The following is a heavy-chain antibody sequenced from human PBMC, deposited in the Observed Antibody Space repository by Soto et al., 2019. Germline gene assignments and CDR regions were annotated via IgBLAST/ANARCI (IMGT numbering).Heavy chain of an antibody. Sequence: PGGSLRLSCEASGFGFNSYSMNWVRQAPQKGLEWVSLIDARSNYIYYADSVKGRFTISRDNARNSLYLQMDSLRVEDTAVYYCVRENEMAGATSAFEYWGQGTPVTVSS. V-gene: IGHV3-21*06. CDR3: VRENEMAGATSAFEY. CDR1: GFGFNSYS. J-gene: IGHJ4*02. D-gene: IGHD1-26*01. CDR2: IDARSNYI.